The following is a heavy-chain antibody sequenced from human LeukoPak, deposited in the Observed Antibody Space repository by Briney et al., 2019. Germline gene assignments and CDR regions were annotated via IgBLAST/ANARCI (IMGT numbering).Heavy chain of an antibody. V-gene: IGHV3-30*18. CDR1: GFTFSSYG. Sequence: GGSLRLSCAASGFTFSSYGMHWVRQAPGKGLEWVAVISYDGSNKYYADSVKGRFTISRDNSKNTLYLQMNSLRAEDTAVYYCAKWGQGGLVSIYYFDYWGQGTLVTVSS. J-gene: IGHJ4*02. CDR3: AKWGQGGLVSIYYFDY. CDR2: ISYDGSNK. D-gene: IGHD3/OR15-3a*01.